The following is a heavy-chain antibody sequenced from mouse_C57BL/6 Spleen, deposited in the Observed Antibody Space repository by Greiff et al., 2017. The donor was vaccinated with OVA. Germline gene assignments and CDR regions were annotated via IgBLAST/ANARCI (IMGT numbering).Heavy chain of an antibody. J-gene: IGHJ4*01. Sequence: VQLQQSGPELVKPGASVKLSCKASGYTFTSYDINWVKQRPGQGLEWIGWIYPGDGSTKYNEKFKGKATLTVDTSSSTAYMELHSLTSEDSAVDFGARSYYSNNYAMDYWGQGTSVTVSS. V-gene: IGHV1-85*01. CDR1: GYTFTSYD. CDR2: IYPGDGST. CDR3: ARSYYSNNYAMDY. D-gene: IGHD2-5*01.